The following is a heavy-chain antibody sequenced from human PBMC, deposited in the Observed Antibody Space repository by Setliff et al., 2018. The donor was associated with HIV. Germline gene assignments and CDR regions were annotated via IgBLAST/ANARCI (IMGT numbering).Heavy chain of an antibody. CDR2: IYTSGST. J-gene: IGHJ4*02. CDR1: GGSISSYY. CDR3: ARGLSFYDPGGFDY. D-gene: IGHD3-22*01. V-gene: IGHV4-4*09. Sequence: SETLSLTCTVSGGSISSYYWSWVRQPPGKGLEWIGYIYTSGSTNYNPSLKSRVTISVDTSKNQFSLKLSSVTAADTAVYYCARGLSFYDPGGFDYWGQGTLVTVSS.